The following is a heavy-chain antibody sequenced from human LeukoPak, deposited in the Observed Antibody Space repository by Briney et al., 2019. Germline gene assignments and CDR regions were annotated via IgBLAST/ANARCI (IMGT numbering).Heavy chain of an antibody. CDR1: GFTFSDYG. D-gene: IGHD3-10*01. CDR2: IRFNGTKQ. CDR3: ARGARLWFGELLAAYYFDH. V-gene: IGHV3-30*02. Sequence: GGSLRLSCVVSGFTFSDYGMHWVRQTPGKGLEWVAFIRFNGTKQYYADSVKGRFTISRDNSKNTLYLQMGSLRAEDMAVYYCARGARLWFGELLAAYYFDHWGQGTLVTVSS. J-gene: IGHJ4*02.